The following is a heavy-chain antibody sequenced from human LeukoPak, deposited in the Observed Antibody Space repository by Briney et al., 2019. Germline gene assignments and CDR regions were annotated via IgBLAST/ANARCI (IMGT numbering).Heavy chain of an antibody. Sequence: KPSETLSLTCTVYGGSFSGYYWSWIRQPPGKGLEWIGEINHSGSTNYNPSLKSRVTISVDTSKNQFSLKLSSVTAADTAVYYCARAPIVVVPAAKANGFDPWGQGTLVTVSS. CDR1: GGSFSGYY. J-gene: IGHJ5*02. CDR2: INHSGST. V-gene: IGHV4-34*01. CDR3: ARAPIVVVPAAKANGFDP. D-gene: IGHD2-2*01.